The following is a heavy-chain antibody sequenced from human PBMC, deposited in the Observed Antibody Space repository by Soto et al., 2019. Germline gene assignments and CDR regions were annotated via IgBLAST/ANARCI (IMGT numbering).Heavy chain of an antibody. J-gene: IGHJ6*02. D-gene: IGHD4-17*01. V-gene: IGHV4-59*01. CDR2: IYYSGST. Sequence: PSETLSLTCTVPGGSISSYYWSWIRQPPGKGLEWIGYIYYSGSTNYNPSLKSRVTISVDTSKNQFSLKLSSVTAADTAVYYCARXFTVTARGYYYYYGMDVWGQGTTVTVSS. CDR3: ARXFTVTARGYYYYYGMDV. CDR1: GGSISSYY.